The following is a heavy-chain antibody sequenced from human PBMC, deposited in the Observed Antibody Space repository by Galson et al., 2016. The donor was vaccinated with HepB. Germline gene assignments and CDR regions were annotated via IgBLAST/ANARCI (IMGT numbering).Heavy chain of an antibody. Sequence: SVKVSCKASGGSLRDHGISWILQAPGQGLEWMGGIIPVSGSPNYAQKFQGRVTIFADTSTNTAYLEVYSPRSEDTAVYYCARQRVETRLNMVRGRLSEDQYYYGLDVWGQGTTVTVSS. D-gene: IGHD3-10*01. J-gene: IGHJ6*02. V-gene: IGHV1-69*06. CDR3: ARQRVETRLNMVRGRLSEDQYYYGLDV. CDR2: IIPVSGSP. CDR1: GGSLRDHG.